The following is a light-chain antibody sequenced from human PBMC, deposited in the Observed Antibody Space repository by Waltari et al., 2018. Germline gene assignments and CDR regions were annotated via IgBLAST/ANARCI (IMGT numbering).Light chain of an antibody. CDR2: ATS. CDR3: LLYSGGAHL. J-gene: IGLJ2*01. Sequence: QTVVTQEPSLTVSPGGTVTLTCASSTGAVTSGHYPNWFQQKPGQAPRALIYATSNKYSWTPARFSGSLLGDKAALTLSGVQPEDRADYYCLLYSGGAHLFGGGTKLTVL. CDR1: TGAVTSGHY. V-gene: IGLV7-43*01.